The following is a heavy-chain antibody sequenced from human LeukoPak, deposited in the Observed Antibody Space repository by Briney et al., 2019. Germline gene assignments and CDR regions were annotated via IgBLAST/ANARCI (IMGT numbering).Heavy chain of an antibody. J-gene: IGHJ4*02. CDR1: GFPFSSYW. Sequence: GGSLRLSCAASGFPFSSYWMSWVRQAPGKGLEWVANIKQDGSEKYYVDSVKGRFTISRDNAKNSLYLQMNSLRAEDTAVYYCARDKAITRFDYWGQRTLVTVSS. CDR2: IKQDGSEK. V-gene: IGHV3-7*01. D-gene: IGHD3-10*01. CDR3: ARDKAITRFDY.